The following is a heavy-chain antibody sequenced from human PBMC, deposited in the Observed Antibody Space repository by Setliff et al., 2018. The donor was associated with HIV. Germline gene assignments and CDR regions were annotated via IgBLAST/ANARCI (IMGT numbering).Heavy chain of an antibody. Sequence: SVKVSCKASGGTFSSYAINWVRQAPGHGLEWMGGIIPILGIAHYAQAFRDRVTLSADKSTNIAYMRLASLRSEDTAVYYCARDKEKRYYNGSSGHYDWFDPWGQGTLVTVS. CDR3: ARDKEKRYYNGSSGHYDWFDP. CDR2: IIPILGIA. D-gene: IGHD3-22*01. J-gene: IGHJ5*02. CDR1: GGTFSSYA. V-gene: IGHV1-69*10.